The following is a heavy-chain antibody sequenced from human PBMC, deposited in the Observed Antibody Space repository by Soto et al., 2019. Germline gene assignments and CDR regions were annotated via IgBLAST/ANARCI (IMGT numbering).Heavy chain of an antibody. CDR1: GFTVSSYR. V-gene: IGHV3-66*01. D-gene: IGHD5-12*01. CDR3: ARGLYSGWHYFDY. CDR2: IYSAGSA. J-gene: IGHJ4*02. Sequence: GGSLRLSCAASGFTVSSYRMSWVRQAPGKGLEWVSVIYSAGSADFADSVKGRFTISRDNSKNTLYLQMNSLRAEDTAVYYCARGLYSGWHYFDYWGQGTLVTVSS.